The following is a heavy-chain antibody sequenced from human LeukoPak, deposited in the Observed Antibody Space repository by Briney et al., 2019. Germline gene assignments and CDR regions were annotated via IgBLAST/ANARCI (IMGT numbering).Heavy chain of an antibody. CDR3: ARDEGGSSCFDY. V-gene: IGHV3-30-3*01. J-gene: IGHJ4*02. D-gene: IGHD6-13*01. CDR1: GFTFSSYA. Sequence: GGSLRLSCAASGFTFSSYAMHWVRQAPGKGLEWVAVLSYDGSNKYYADSVKGRFTISRDNSKNTLYLQMNSLRAEDTAVYYCARDEGGSSCFDYWGQGTLVTVSS. CDR2: LSYDGSNK.